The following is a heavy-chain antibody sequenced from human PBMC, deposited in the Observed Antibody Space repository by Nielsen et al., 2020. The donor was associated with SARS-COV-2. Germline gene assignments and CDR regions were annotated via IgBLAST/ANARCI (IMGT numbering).Heavy chain of an antibody. CDR3: AKDRGSYQYYYGMDV. CDR1: SLSFSSYA. V-gene: IGHV3-23*01. Sequence: GESLKISCPASSLSFSSYAIRWVRQAPGKGLEWVSAISGSGGSTYYADSVKGRFNISRDNSKNTLYLQMNSLRAEDTAVYYCAKDRGSYQYYYGMDVWGQGTTFTVSS. CDR2: ISGSGGST. J-gene: IGHJ6*02. D-gene: IGHD1-26*01.